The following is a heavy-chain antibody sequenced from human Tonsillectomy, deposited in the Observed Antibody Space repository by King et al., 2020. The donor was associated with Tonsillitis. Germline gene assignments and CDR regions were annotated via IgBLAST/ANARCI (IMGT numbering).Heavy chain of an antibody. V-gene: IGHV1-69*01. CDR3: ARPLRFLEGGGHYGMDV. Sequence: VQLVESGAEVKKPGSSVKVSCKASGGTFSSYAINWVRQAPGQGLEWMGGIIPIFGTANYAQKFQGRVTITADESTSTAYMELSSLRSEDTAVYYCARPLRFLEGGGHYGMDVWGQGTTVTVSS. CDR2: IIPIFGTA. D-gene: IGHD3-3*01. J-gene: IGHJ6*02. CDR1: GGTFSSYA.